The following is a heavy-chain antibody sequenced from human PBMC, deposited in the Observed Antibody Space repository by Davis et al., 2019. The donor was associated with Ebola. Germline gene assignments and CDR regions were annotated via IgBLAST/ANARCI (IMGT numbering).Heavy chain of an antibody. CDR3: ARGEAVFGY. Sequence: MPSETLSLTCTVSGGSISSYYWSWIRQPPGKGLEWIGYIYYSGSTNYNPSLKSRVTISVDTSKNQFSLKLSSVTAADTAVYYCARGEAVFGYWGQGTLVTVSS. J-gene: IGHJ4*02. CDR1: GGSISSYY. CDR2: IYYSGST. V-gene: IGHV4-59*01.